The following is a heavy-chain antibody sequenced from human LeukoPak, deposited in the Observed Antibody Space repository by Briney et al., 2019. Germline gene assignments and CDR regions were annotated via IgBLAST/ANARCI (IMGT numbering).Heavy chain of an antibody. V-gene: IGHV3-23*01. J-gene: IGHJ4*02. CDR2: ISGSGGST. D-gene: IGHD6-19*01. CDR3: AKDPHIAVAGYFDY. Sequence: HPGGSLRLSCAASGFTFSSYTMSWVRQAPGKGLEWVSAISGSGGSTYYADSVKGRFTISRDNSKNTLYLQMNSLRAEDTAVYYCAKDPHIAVAGYFDYWGQGTLVTVSS. CDR1: GFTFSSYT.